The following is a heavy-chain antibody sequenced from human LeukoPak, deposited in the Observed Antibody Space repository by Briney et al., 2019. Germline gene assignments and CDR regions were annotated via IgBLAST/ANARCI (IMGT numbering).Heavy chain of an antibody. Sequence: SVKVSCKASGGTLNNYSITWVRQAPGQGLEWMGNIIPVSGTTDYAQNFQGRVTITTDESTSVIYMELSSLRSDDTAMYYCARDLLWFGELSSYYYGMEVWGQGTTVTVSS. J-gene: IGHJ6*02. V-gene: IGHV1-69*05. D-gene: IGHD3-10*01. CDR3: ARDLLWFGELSSYYYGMEV. CDR2: IIPVSGTT. CDR1: GGTLNNYS.